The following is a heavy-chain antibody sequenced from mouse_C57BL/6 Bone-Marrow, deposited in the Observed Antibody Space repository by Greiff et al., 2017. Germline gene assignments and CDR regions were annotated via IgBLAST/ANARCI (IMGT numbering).Heavy chain of an antibody. Sequence: QVQLKESGAELVKPGASVKLSCKASGYTFTEYTIHWVKQRSGQGLEWIGWFYPGSGSIKYNEKFKDKATLTADKSSSTVYMELSRLTSEDSAVYFCARHEASFYDGFYAMDYWGQGASVTVSS. J-gene: IGHJ4*01. D-gene: IGHD2-3*01. CDR3: ARHEASFYDGFYAMDY. CDR1: GYTFTEYT. CDR2: FYPGSGSI. V-gene: IGHV1-62-2*01.